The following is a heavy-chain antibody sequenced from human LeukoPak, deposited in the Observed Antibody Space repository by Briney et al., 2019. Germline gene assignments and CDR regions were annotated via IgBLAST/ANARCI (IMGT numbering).Heavy chain of an antibody. CDR1: GGTLITHI. Sequence: GSSVKLSCKASGGTLITHIISWVRQAPGQALEWMGRIVPVIEIANYAQKFQGRVTITADKSTNTAYMEMNNLRFEDTAVYYCARHSSRGQYYAFDFWGQGALVTVSP. D-gene: IGHD3-3*01. CDR3: ARHSSRGQYYAFDF. V-gene: IGHV1-69*02. CDR2: IVPVIEIA. J-gene: IGHJ4*02.